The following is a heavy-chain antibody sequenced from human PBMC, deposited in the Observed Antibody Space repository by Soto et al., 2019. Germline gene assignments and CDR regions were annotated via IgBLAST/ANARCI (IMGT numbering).Heavy chain of an antibody. CDR3: ARGRLRYFDWLPSAPDY. V-gene: IGHV3-21*01. D-gene: IGHD3-9*01. Sequence: EVQLVESGGGLVKPGGSLRLSCAASGFTFSSYSMNWVRQAPGKGLEWVSSISSSSSYIYYADSVKGRFTISRDNPKNSLYLQMNSLRAEDTAVYYGARGRLRYFDWLPSAPDYWGQGTLVTVSS. J-gene: IGHJ4*02. CDR2: ISSSSSYI. CDR1: GFTFSSYS.